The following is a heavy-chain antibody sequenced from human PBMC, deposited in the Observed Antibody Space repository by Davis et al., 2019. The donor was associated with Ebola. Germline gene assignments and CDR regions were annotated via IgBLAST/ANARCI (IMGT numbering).Heavy chain of an antibody. CDR1: GFTFKNYA. D-gene: IGHD3-10*01. V-gene: IGHV3-33*01. CDR2: IWYDGNNK. J-gene: IGHJ4*02. Sequence: GGSLRLSCAASGFTFKNYAMHWVRRAPGKGLEWVAVIWYDGNNKYYTDSVKGRFTISRDNAKNSLFLQMNSLRAEDTAVYFCVRDASLWFKELLAPRYYFDYWGQGTLVTVSS. CDR3: VRDASLWFKELLAPRYYFDY.